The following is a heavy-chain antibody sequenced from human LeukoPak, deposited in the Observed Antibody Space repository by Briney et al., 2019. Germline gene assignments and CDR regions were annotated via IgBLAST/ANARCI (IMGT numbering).Heavy chain of an antibody. CDR3: ARDVAELGYCSGGSCYSVADAFDI. CDR2: IEQDGSEK. CDR1: GFTFSSYW. D-gene: IGHD2-15*01. J-gene: IGHJ3*02. Sequence: GGSLRLSCAASGFTFSSYWMSWVRQAPGKGLEWVANIEQDGSEKSYVDSVKGRFTSSRDNAKNSLYLQMNSLRAEDTAVYYCARDVAELGYCSGGSCYSVADAFDIWGQGTMVTVSS. V-gene: IGHV3-7*01.